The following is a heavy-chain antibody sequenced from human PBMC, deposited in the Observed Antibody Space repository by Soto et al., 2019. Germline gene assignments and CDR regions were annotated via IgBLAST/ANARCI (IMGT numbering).Heavy chain of an antibody. Sequence: QVQLVESGGGMVQPGRSLRLSCAASGFTFSNYGMHWVRQAPGKGLEWVAVISYDGSEKYYADSVKGRFRISRDNSKNTLYLQMNSLRTEDTAVYYCAKVTGYCSSSSCRRDYYYYYGMDVWGQGTTVTVSS. CDR3: AKVTGYCSSSSCRRDYYYYYGMDV. CDR1: GFTFSNYG. CDR2: ISYDGSEK. V-gene: IGHV3-30*18. D-gene: IGHD2-2*01. J-gene: IGHJ6*02.